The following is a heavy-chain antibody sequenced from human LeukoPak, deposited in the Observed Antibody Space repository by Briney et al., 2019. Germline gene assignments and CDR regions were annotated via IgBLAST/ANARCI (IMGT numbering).Heavy chain of an antibody. D-gene: IGHD2-15*01. J-gene: IGHJ4*02. CDR3: ARDLGYCSGGSCYQSLGY. Sequence: PSETLSLTCTVSDGSISSYYWSWIRQPPGKGLEWIGYIYYSGSTNYNPSLKSRVTISVDTSKNQFSLKLSSVTAADTAVYYCARDLGYCSGGSCYQSLGYWGQGTLVTVSS. CDR1: DGSISSYY. CDR2: IYYSGST. V-gene: IGHV4-59*01.